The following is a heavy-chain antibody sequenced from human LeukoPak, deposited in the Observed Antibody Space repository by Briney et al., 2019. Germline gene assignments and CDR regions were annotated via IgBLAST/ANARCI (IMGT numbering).Heavy chain of an antibody. J-gene: IGHJ4*02. CDR3: ARGSKGTYDY. CDR2: ILGTGDYT. V-gene: IGHV3-23*01. CDR1: GFTFSNYV. Sequence: GGSLGLSCVASGFTFSNYVMTWVRQAPGKGLEWVSSILGTGDYTYYADSVKGRFTISRDNSKNTLYLQMNSLRAGDTAIYYCARGSKGTYDYWGQGTLVTVSS.